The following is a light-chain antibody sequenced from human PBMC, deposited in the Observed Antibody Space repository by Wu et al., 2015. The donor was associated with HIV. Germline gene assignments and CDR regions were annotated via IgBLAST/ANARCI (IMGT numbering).Light chain of an antibody. V-gene: IGKV1-27*01. CDR1: QDINNF. Sequence: DIQMTQSPSSLSASVGGRITITCRASQDINNFLAWYQQKPGKVPRLLIFDASSGVPSRFSGSGSGTEFTLTISSLQPGDVATYYCQQYKSAPWTFGQGTKVEIK. CDR2: DAS. CDR3: QQYKSAPWT. J-gene: IGKJ1*01.